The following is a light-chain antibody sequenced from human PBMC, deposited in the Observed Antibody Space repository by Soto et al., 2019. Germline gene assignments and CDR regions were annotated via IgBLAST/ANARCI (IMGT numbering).Light chain of an antibody. V-gene: IGKV3-20*01. CDR3: QHYGTSCLLT. CDR2: YAS. Sequence: EIVLTQSPGTVSLSPGERATLSCRASQSVNSNYLARYQQKPGQAPRLLMYYASTRATGIPDRFSGSGSGTDFTLTINRLEPEDCAVYYCQHYGTSCLLTFGGGTKLEI. J-gene: IGKJ4*01. CDR1: QSVNSNY.